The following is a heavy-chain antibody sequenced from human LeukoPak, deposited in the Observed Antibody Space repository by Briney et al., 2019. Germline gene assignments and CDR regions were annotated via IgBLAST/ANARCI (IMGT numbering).Heavy chain of an antibody. CDR2: IIPILGIA. Sequence: ASVKVSCKASGGTFSSYAIRWVRQAPGQGLEWMGRIIPILGIANYAQKFQGRVTITADKSTSTAYMELSSLRSEDTAVYYCARGRQNYDFWSGYSHDAFDIWGQGTMVTVSS. CDR3: ARGRQNYDFWSGYSHDAFDI. CDR1: GGTFSSYA. D-gene: IGHD3-3*01. V-gene: IGHV1-69*04. J-gene: IGHJ3*02.